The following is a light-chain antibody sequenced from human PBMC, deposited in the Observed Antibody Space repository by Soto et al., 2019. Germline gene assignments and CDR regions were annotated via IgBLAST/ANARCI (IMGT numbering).Light chain of an antibody. CDR1: QSVSSSY. CDR3: QQYGSSPSGT. J-gene: IGKJ1*01. CDR2: GAS. V-gene: IGKV3-20*01. Sequence: EIVLTQSPGTLSLSPGERATLSCRASQSVSSSYLAWYQQKPGQAPRLLIYGASSRATSIPDRFSGSGSGTDFTLTISRLEPEDFAVYYCQQYGSSPSGTFGQGTKVEIK.